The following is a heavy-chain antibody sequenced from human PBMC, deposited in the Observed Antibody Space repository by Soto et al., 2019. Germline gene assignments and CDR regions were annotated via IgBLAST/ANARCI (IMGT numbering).Heavy chain of an antibody. V-gene: IGHV4-4*02. D-gene: IGHD2-2*01. CDR2: IYHSGCT. CDR1: GGSISSSNW. CDR3: ARAERGYWISTSCDGGGNPFDY. J-gene: IGHJ4*02. Sequence: QVQLQESGPGLVKPSGTLSLTCAVSGGSISSSNWWSWARQPPGKGLEWIGEIYHSGCTNYNPSLKSRVTRSVDKCKDQISRQLRAVTAADTAVYYFARAERGYWISTSCDGGGNPFDYWVEGTLVTVSS.